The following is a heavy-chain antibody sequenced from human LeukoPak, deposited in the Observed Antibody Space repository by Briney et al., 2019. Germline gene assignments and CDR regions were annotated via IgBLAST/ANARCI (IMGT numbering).Heavy chain of an antibody. Sequence: PGESLRLSCAASGFTFSSYGMHWVRQAPGKGLEWVAFIRYDGSNKYYADSVKGRFTISRDNSKNTLYLQMNSLRAEDTAVYYCAKQWATARPSFDYWGQGTLVTVSS. V-gene: IGHV3-30*02. CDR2: IRYDGSNK. CDR3: AKQWATARPSFDY. CDR1: GFTFSSYG. D-gene: IGHD6-6*01. J-gene: IGHJ4*02.